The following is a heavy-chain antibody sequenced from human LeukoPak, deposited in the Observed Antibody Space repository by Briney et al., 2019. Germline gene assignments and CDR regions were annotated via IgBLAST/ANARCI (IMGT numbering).Heavy chain of an antibody. CDR3: ARGEERGSGTVHFDF. D-gene: IGHD3-10*01. CDR1: GASIGSSHW. CDR2: AYHSGDT. J-gene: IGHJ4*02. V-gene: IGHV4-4*02. Sequence: SGTLSLTCAVSGASIGSSHWWCWVRQPPGKGLEWIGEAYHSGDTNYNPSLRSRVTISADKSNNQFSLRLNSVTAADTAVFYCARGEERGSGTVHFDFWGQGILVTVSS.